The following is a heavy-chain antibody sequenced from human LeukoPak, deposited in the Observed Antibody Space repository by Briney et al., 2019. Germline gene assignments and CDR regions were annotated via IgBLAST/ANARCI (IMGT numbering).Heavy chain of an antibody. D-gene: IGHD4-11*01. Sequence: PSETLSLTCSVSGHSISSGYYWGWIRQPPGKGLEWIGTMYHRGSTYYNPSLKSRVTMSGDTSKNHFSLKLSSVIAADAAVYYCARHRGDNSNPRYYFYYMDVWRKGTAVTVSS. CDR1: GHSISSGYY. CDR3: ARHRGDNSNPRYYFYYMDV. CDR2: MYHRGST. V-gene: IGHV4-38-2*01. J-gene: IGHJ6*03.